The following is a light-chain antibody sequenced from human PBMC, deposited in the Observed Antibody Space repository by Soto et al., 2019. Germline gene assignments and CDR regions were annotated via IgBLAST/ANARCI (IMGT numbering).Light chain of an antibody. Sequence: AVQLTQSPSSLPASAGDRVSITCRASQGISSDLAWYQQKPGKAPKLLIYGASNLESGVPPRFSGSGSGTVFTLTISNLQPEDFATYACLQFNIYPHTFGQGTKV. J-gene: IGKJ2*01. CDR1: QGISSD. V-gene: IGKV1-13*02. CDR3: LQFNIYPHT. CDR2: GAS.